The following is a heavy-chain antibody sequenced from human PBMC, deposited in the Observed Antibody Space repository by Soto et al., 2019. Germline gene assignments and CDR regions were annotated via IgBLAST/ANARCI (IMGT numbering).Heavy chain of an antibody. J-gene: IGHJ6*03. D-gene: IGHD6-19*01. Sequence: VQLVESGGGLVQPGGSLRLSCAASGFTFSDYTMHWVRRAPGKGLEYVSGITSKGGTTYYTKSVKGRFTISRDNSKNTLYLHMGRLRGGDMAVYYCAKERDGSGWYDSFYYYYYMDVWGKGTTVTVSS. V-gene: IGHV3-64*01. CDR3: AKERDGSGWYDSFYYYYYMDV. CDR1: GFTFSDYT. CDR2: ITSKGGTT.